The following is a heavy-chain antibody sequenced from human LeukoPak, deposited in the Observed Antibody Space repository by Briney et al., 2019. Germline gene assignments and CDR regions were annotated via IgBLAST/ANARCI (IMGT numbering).Heavy chain of an antibody. CDR3: AAMPGAYGDYDSL. J-gene: IGHJ4*02. V-gene: IGHV4-61*02. Sequence: PSQTLSLTCTVSGGSISSGSYYWSWIRQPAGKGLEWIGRIYTSGSTNYNPSLKSRVTISVDTSKNQFSLKLSSVTAADTAVYYCAAMPGAYGDYDSLWGQGTLVTVSS. CDR1: GGSISSGSYY. CDR2: IYTSGST. D-gene: IGHD4-17*01.